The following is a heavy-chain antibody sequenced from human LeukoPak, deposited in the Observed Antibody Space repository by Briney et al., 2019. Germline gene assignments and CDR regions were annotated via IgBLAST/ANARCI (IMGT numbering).Heavy chain of an antibody. CDR2: IYYSGST. V-gene: IGHV4-59*01. Sequence: SETLSLTCTVSGGSISSYYWSWIRQPPGKGLEWIGYIYYSGSTNYNPSLKSRVTISVDTSKNQFSLKLSSVTAADTAVYYCARAGYSYGSYYYYYYMDVWGKGTTVTVSS. CDR1: GGSISSYY. CDR3: ARAGYSYGSYYYYYYMDV. J-gene: IGHJ6*03. D-gene: IGHD5-18*01.